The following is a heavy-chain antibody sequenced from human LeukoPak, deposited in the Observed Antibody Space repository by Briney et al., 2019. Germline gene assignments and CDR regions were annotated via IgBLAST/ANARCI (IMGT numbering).Heavy chain of an antibody. CDR3: ARASDYYMDV. J-gene: IGHJ6*03. CDR1: GFTFSSYA. Sequence: GGSLRLSCAASGFTFSSYAMYWVRQAPGKGLEWVAVISYDGSNKYYADSVKGRFTISRDNSKNTLYLQMNSLRAEDTAVYYCARASDYYMDVWGKGTTVTVSS. V-gene: IGHV3-30-3*01. CDR2: ISYDGSNK.